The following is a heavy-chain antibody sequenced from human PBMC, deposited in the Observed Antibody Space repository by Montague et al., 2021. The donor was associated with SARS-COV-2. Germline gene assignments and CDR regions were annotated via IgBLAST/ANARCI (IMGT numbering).Heavy chain of an antibody. Sequence: SETLSLTCVVSGGSISSINWWSWVRQPPGKGLEWIGEIYHSGSTNYNPSLKSRVIISVDKSKIQFSLKLSSVTAADTAVHYCARTGYSSGWHSFDYWGQGTLVTVSS. CDR2: IYHSGST. CDR1: GGSISSINW. V-gene: IGHV4-4*02. J-gene: IGHJ4*02. CDR3: ARTGYSSGWHSFDY. D-gene: IGHD6-19*01.